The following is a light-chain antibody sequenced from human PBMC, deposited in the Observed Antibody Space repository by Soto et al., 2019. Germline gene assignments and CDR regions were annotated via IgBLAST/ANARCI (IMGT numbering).Light chain of an antibody. CDR1: SSDVGGYNY. Sequence: QSVRTQPASVSGSPGQSITISCTGTSSDVGGYNYVSWYQQHPGKAPKLMIYDVSNRPSGVSNRFSGSKSGNTASLTISGLQAEDEADYYCSSYTSSSTLEGVFGGGTKLTVL. V-gene: IGLV2-14*01. CDR3: SSYTSSSTLEGV. CDR2: DVS. J-gene: IGLJ2*01.